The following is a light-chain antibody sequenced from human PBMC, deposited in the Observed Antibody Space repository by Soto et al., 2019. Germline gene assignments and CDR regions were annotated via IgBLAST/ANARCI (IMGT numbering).Light chain of an antibody. CDR2: EVS. CDR1: SSDVGGYNY. J-gene: IGLJ1*01. CDR3: SSYTSSSPCV. Sequence: QSVLTQPASVSGSPGQSITISCTGTSSDVGGYNYVSWYQQHPGKAPKLMIYEVSNRPSGVSNRFSGSKSGNTASLTISGLQAEDEADYHCSSYTSSSPCVFGTGTKVTVL. V-gene: IGLV2-14*01.